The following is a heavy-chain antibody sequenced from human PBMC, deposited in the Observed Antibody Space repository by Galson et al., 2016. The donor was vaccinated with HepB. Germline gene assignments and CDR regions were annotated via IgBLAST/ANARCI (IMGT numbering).Heavy chain of an antibody. CDR1: GFSFNNYA. J-gene: IGHJ6*02. V-gene: IGHV3-30*04. D-gene: IGHD5-18*01. Sequence: SLRLPCAVSGFSFNNYAFHWVRQAPGKGLEWVAVISNDGNNKYYADSVKGRFTISRDDSKNTLYLQMNSLRAEDTAVYYCARETVDTVMYYYDGMDVWGQGTTVTVSS. CDR3: ARETVDTVMYYYDGMDV. CDR2: ISNDGNNK.